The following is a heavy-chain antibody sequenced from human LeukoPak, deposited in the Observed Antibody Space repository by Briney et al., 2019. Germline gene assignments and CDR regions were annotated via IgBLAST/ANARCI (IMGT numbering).Heavy chain of an antibody. D-gene: IGHD6-13*01. CDR2: IYYSGST. CDR1: GGSISSYY. Sequence: SETLSLTCTVSGGSISSYYWSWIRQPPRKGLEWIGYIYYSGSTNYNPSLKSRVTISVDTSKNQFSLKLSSVTAADTAVYYCARSGAIYSSSWYMPYYFDYWGQGTLVTVSS. CDR3: ARSGAIYSSSWYMPYYFDY. J-gene: IGHJ4*02. V-gene: IGHV4-59*01.